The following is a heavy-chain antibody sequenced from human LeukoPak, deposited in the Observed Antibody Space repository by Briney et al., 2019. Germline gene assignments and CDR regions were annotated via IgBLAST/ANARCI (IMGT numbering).Heavy chain of an antibody. CDR2: IIPILGIA. D-gene: IGHD5-18*01. CDR1: GYTFTSYY. V-gene: IGHV1-69*04. Sequence: ASVKVSCKASGYTFTSYYMHWVRQAPGQGLEWMGRIIPILGIANYAQKFQGRVTITADKSTSTAYMELSSLRSEDTAVYYCAREVDTAMNYYFDYWGQGTLVTVSS. J-gene: IGHJ4*02. CDR3: AREVDTAMNYYFDY.